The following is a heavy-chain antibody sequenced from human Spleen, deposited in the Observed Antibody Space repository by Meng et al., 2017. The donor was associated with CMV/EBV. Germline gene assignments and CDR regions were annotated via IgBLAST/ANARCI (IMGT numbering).Heavy chain of an antibody. CDR3: ARGPAKQWRMEKAKWFDP. V-gene: IGHV1-8*03. Sequence: FTSYEMKWARKASRQGLEWMRWMNPNSGNTGYAKKFQGRVTITRNTSKSTAYMELSSLSSEDTAVYYWARGPAKQWRMEKAKWFDPWGQGTLVTVSS. J-gene: IGHJ5*02. CDR1: FTSYE. CDR2: MNPNSGNT. D-gene: IGHD6-19*01.